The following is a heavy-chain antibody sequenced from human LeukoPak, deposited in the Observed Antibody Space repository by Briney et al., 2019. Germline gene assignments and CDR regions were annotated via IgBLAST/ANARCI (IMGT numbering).Heavy chain of an antibody. D-gene: IGHD1-1*01. J-gene: IGHJ6*03. CDR1: GGSISSYY. CDR2: IYYSGTT. V-gene: IGHV4-59*01. Sequence: SETLSLTCTVSGGSISSYYWSWIRQPPGKGLDCIGYIYYSGTTNYNPSLKSRVTISLDTSKNQFSLKLTSVTAADTAVYYCARVSWFPGTSYYYMDVWGKGATVTVSS. CDR3: ARVSWFPGTSYYYMDV.